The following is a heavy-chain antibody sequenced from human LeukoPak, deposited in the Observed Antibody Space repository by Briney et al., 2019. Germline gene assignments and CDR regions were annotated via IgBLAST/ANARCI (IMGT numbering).Heavy chain of an antibody. Sequence: SVTVSCMASGCTFSNYAINWVRQAPGPGLEWMGGVIPIFGPAKYAQKCQGRVSISADESTSPVRMELNSLKSEDTDVYYCARGWDYDSGGRPTAYVYWGQGTLVTVSS. D-gene: IGHD3-22*01. CDR3: ARGWDYDSGGRPTAYVY. CDR1: GCTFSNYA. J-gene: IGHJ4*02. CDR2: VIPIFGPA. V-gene: IGHV1-69*13.